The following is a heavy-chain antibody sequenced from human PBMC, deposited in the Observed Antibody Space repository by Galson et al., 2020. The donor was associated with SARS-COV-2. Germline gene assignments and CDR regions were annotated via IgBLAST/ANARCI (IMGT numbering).Heavy chain of an antibody. CDR3: ARDSGYCTDGVCYRYWYFDL. CDR2: ISQSVTT. V-gene: IGHV4-4*02. J-gene: IGHJ2*01. D-gene: IGHD2-8*01. Sequence: WVRQPPGKGLEWIGEISQSVTTHYNPSLKSRVTISGDKSKNQISLKLSSVTAADTAVYYCARDSGYCTDGVCYRYWYFDLWGRGTLVTVSS.